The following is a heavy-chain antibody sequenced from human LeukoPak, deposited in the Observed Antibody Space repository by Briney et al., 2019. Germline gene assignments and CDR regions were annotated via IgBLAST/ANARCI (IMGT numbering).Heavy chain of an antibody. Sequence: PGGSLRLSCAASGFTFSSYAMSWVRQAPGKGLEWVSAISGSGGSTYYADSVKGRFTISRDNSKNTLYLQMNSLRAEDTAVYYCAKVRVEYYDFWSGYCDYWGQGTLVTVSS. CDR2: ISGSGGST. V-gene: IGHV3-23*01. CDR1: GFTFSSYA. J-gene: IGHJ4*02. D-gene: IGHD3-3*01. CDR3: AKVRVEYYDFWSGYCDY.